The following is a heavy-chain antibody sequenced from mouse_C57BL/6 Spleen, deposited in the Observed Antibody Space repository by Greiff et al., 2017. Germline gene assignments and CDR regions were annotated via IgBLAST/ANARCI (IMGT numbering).Heavy chain of an antibody. Sequence: EVQLQESVAELVRPGASVKLSCTASGFNIKNTYMHWVKQRPEEGLEWIGRIDPANGNTKYAQKFQGKATITADTSSNTAYLQLSILTSKDTAIYYCARSGCITTAHDYAMDYWGQGTSVTVSS. CDR3: ARSGCITTAHDYAMDY. V-gene: IGHV14-3*01. CDR2: IDPANGNT. D-gene: IGHD1-2*01. CDR1: GFNIKNTY. J-gene: IGHJ4*01.